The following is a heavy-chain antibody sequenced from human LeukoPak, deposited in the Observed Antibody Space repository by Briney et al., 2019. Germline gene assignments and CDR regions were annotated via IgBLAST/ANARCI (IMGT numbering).Heavy chain of an antibody. D-gene: IGHD3-9*01. V-gene: IGHV4-30-4*08. CDR2: IYYSGST. CDR1: GGSISSGGYY. Sequence: SETLSLTCTVSGGSISSGGYYWSWIRQPPGKGLEWIGYIYYSGSTYYNPSLKSRVTISVDTSKNQFSLKLSSVTAADTAVYYCARGSYDILTGYPYWGQGTLVTVSS. J-gene: IGHJ4*02. CDR3: ARGSYDILTGYPY.